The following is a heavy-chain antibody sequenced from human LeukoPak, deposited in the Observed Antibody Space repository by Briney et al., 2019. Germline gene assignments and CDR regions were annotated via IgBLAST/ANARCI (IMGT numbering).Heavy chain of an antibody. D-gene: IGHD3-22*01. CDR3: ARGYDSSGYDMDV. J-gene: IGHJ6*02. V-gene: IGHV4-34*01. CDR2: INHSGST. CDR1: GXSFSGYY. Sequence: PSETLSLTWAVYGXSFSGYYGSWIRQPPGKGLEWIVEINHSGSTNYNPSLKSRMTISVDTSKNQFSLKLSSVTAADTAVYYCARGYDSSGYDMDVWGQGTTVTVSS.